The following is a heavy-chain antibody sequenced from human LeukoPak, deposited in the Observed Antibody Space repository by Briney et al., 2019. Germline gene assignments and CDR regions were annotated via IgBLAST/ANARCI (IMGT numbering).Heavy chain of an antibody. CDR2: ISSSSSTI. V-gene: IGHV3-48*01. J-gene: IGHJ4*02. Sequence: PGGSLRLSCAASGFTFGSYSMNWVRQAPGKGLEWVSYISSSSSTIYYADSVKGRFTISRDNAENSLYLQMNSLRAEDTAVYYCARAPGYYGSGSYYNGFDYWGQGTLVTVSS. CDR1: GFTFGSYS. CDR3: ARAPGYYGSGSYYNGFDY. D-gene: IGHD3-10*01.